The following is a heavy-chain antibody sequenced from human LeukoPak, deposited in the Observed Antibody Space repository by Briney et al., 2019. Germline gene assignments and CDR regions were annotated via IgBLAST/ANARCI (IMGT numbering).Heavy chain of an antibody. CDR1: GYTFTGYY. J-gene: IGHJ5*02. Sequence: ASVKVSCKASGYTFTGYYIHWVRQAPGQGLEWVGWIDPNSGGAKYAQKFQDRVTMTRDTSISTAYMGLSRLRSDDTAVYYCAKGRVVAGSKSLTYHWLDPWGQGTLVTVSS. CDR2: IDPNSGGA. D-gene: IGHD6-19*01. V-gene: IGHV1-2*02. CDR3: AKGRVVAGSKSLTYHWLDP.